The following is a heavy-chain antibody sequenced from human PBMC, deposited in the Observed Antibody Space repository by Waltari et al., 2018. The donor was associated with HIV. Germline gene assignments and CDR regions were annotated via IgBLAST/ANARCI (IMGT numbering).Heavy chain of an antibody. D-gene: IGHD1-26*01. CDR2: IYSGGST. J-gene: IGHJ4*02. Sequence: EVQLVETGGGLIQPGGSLSLSCAASGLTVSSNFMNWVRQAPGTGLEWVSLIYSGGSTYYADSVKGRFTISRDNSKNTLYLQMNSLRAEDTAVYYCARVRSTMGRFQGFDYWGQGTLVTVSS. CDR1: GLTVSSNF. V-gene: IGHV3-53*02. CDR3: ARVRSTMGRFQGFDY.